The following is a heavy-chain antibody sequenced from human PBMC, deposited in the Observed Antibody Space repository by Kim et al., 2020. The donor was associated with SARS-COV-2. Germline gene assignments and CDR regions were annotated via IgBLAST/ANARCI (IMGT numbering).Heavy chain of an antibody. CDR3: ARVVGVTACDY. Sequence: GGSLRLSCAASGFTFSSYWMHWVRQAPGKGLAWVSRINTNGSTTSNAGSVKGRFTISRDNAKNTLYLQMNSLRAEDTAVYYCARVVGVTACDYWGQGTLV. CDR1: GFTFSSYW. J-gene: IGHJ4*02. V-gene: IGHV3-74*01. D-gene: IGHD1-26*01. CDR2: INTNGSTT.